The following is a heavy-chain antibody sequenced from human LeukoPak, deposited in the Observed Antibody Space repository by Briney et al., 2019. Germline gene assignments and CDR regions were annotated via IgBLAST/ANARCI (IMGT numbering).Heavy chain of an antibody. Sequence: SVKVSCKASGFTFSNSAIQWVRQARGQRLEWIGWIVVGRGDTNYAQKFQERVTITRDMSTSTTYMELSSLRSEDTAVYYCAADLLCSSTRCSPYNFDCWGQGTLVTVSS. V-gene: IGHV1-58*02. CDR3: AADLLCSSTRCSPYNFDC. CDR2: IVVGRGDT. CDR1: GFTFSNSA. D-gene: IGHD2-2*01. J-gene: IGHJ4*02.